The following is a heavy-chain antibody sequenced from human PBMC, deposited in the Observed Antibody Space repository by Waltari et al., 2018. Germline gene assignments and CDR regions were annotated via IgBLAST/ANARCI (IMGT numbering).Heavy chain of an antibody. V-gene: IGHV4-59*01. CDR1: GGSISSYY. CDR2: IYYSGST. J-gene: IGHJ2*01. Sequence: QVQLQESGPGLVKPSETLSLTCTVSGGSISSYYWSWIRKPPGKGLEWIGYIYYSGSTNYNPSLKSRVTISVDTSKNQFSLKLSSVTAADTAVYYCARVTYSSSWPDWYFDLWGRGTLVTVSS. CDR3: ARVTYSSSWPDWYFDL. D-gene: IGHD6-13*01.